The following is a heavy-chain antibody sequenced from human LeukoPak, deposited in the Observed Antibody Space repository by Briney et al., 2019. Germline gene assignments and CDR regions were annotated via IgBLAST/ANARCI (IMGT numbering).Heavy chain of an antibody. CDR1: GGSFSGYY. V-gene: IGHV4-34*01. J-gene: IGHJ4*02. CDR2: MNHSGST. CDR3: ARGHLPDYYYDSSGYYSPFDY. D-gene: IGHD3-22*01. Sequence: SETLSLTCAVYGGSFSGYYWSWIRQPPGKGLEWIGEMNHSGSTNYNPSLKSRVTISVDTSKNQFSLKLSSVTAADTAVYYCARGHLPDYYYDSSGYYSPFDYWGQGTLVTVSS.